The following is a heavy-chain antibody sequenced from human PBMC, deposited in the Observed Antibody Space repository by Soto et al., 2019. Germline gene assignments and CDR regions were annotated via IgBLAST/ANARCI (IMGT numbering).Heavy chain of an antibody. V-gene: IGHV4-4*02. CDR1: SGSISSSNW. CDR3: AGGEGVDTAMENWFDP. Sequence: QVQLQESGPGLVKPSGTLSLTCAVSSGSISSSNWWSWARQPPGKGLEWIGEIYHSGSTNYNPSLKSRVTISVDKSNNQVSLRLCSVTAADTAVYYCAGGEGVDTAMENWFDPWGHGTLVTVSS. D-gene: IGHD5-18*01. CDR2: IYHSGST. J-gene: IGHJ5*02.